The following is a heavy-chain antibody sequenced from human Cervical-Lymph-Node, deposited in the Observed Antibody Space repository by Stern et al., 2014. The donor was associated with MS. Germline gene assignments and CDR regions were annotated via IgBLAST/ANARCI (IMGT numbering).Heavy chain of an antibody. Sequence: QVPLVESGTKIKRPGSSVKVSCKASGGTFSSFAISWLRQAPGQGHEWMGGIILIIGTANSAQEFQGRITNTAEVTTTNDYMELSSRRSEGTAVYYGARGRNGYPGILDYWGQGTLVTVSS. J-gene: IGHJ4*02. CDR1: GGTFSSFA. D-gene: IGHD5-24*01. CDR3: ARGRNGYPGILDY. CDR2: IILIIGTA. V-gene: IGHV1-69*01.